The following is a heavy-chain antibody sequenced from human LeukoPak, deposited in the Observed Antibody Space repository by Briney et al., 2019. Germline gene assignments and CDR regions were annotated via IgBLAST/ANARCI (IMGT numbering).Heavy chain of an antibody. D-gene: IGHD3-9*01. J-gene: IGHJ4*02. CDR1: GFTVSSND. CDR2: IYSGGST. V-gene: IGHV3-66*04. Sequence: PGGSLRLSCAASGFTVSSNDMSWVRQAPGKGLECISVIYSGGSTDYADSVKGRLTISRDNSKDTLYLQMNSLRAEDTAVYYCATHSPRDILTGYLNYYFDYWGQGTLVTVSS. CDR3: ATHSPRDILTGYLNYYFDY.